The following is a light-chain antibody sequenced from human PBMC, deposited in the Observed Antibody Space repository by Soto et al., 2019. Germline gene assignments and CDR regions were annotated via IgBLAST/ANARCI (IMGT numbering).Light chain of an antibody. Sequence: DIQMTQSPSSLSASVGDRVTITCRTSQSISSYLNWYQQKPGKAPKFLIYAASSLQSGDTSRFSGSGSGTDFTLTISSMQPEDFATYYCQQSYSTPYTFGQGTKLEIK. J-gene: IGKJ2*01. CDR3: QQSYSTPYT. CDR1: QSISSY. CDR2: AAS. V-gene: IGKV1-39*01.